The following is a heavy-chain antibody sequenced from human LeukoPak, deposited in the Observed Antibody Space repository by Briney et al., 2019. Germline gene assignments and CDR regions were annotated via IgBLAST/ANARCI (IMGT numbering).Heavy chain of an antibody. Sequence: PGGSLRLSCAASGFPFSDYYMSWLRQAPGKGREWVSYISSSSSYTNYADSVKGRFTISRDNAKNSLYLQMNSLRGEDTAVYYCARTGRDPYYYDSSGYTDDNWFDPWGQGTLVTVSS. V-gene: IGHV3-11*06. CDR1: GFPFSDYY. CDR3: ARTGRDPYYYDSSGYTDDNWFDP. CDR2: ISSSSSYT. J-gene: IGHJ5*02. D-gene: IGHD3-22*01.